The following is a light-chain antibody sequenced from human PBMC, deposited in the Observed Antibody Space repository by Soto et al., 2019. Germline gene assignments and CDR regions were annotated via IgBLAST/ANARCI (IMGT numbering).Light chain of an antibody. CDR3: QQSYNVPRA. V-gene: IGKV1-39*01. Sequence: DIQMTQSPSSLSASVGDRVTITCRASQSISTYVNWYQQKPGKAPELLIYAASSLQSGVPSRFTGSGSGTDFTLTISNLQPEDCATYYCQQSYNVPRAFGGGTKVEIQ. CDR2: AAS. J-gene: IGKJ4*02. CDR1: QSISTY.